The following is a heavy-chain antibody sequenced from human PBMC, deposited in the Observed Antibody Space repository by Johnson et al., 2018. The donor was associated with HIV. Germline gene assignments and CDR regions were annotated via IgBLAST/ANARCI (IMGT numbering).Heavy chain of an antibody. J-gene: IGHJ3*01. CDR3: AKTRMGGILDAFDL. CDR2: ISYDGTNK. CDR1: AFSFSNYP. D-gene: IGHD3-10*01. V-gene: IGHV3-30*18. Sequence: QVQLVESGGGVVQPGRSLRLSCAASAFSFSNYPMHWVRQAPGKGLEWVAVISYDGTNKYYADSVKGRFTLSRDNSKNTLDLQMNSLTIEDTAVFYCAKTRMGGILDAFDLWGQGTMVIVS.